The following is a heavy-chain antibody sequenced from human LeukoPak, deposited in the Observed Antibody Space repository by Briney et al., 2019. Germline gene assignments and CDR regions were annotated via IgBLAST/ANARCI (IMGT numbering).Heavy chain of an antibody. CDR2: IYSGGST. V-gene: IGHV3-53*01. CDR1: GFTVSSNY. J-gene: IGHJ6*02. Sequence: PRGSLRLSCAASGFTVSSNYMSCARQAPGKGLEWVSVIYSGGSTYYADSVKGRFTISRDNSKNTLYLQMNSLRAEDTAVYYCARQRYFDWSEYGMDVWGQGTTVTVSS. CDR3: ARQRYFDWSEYGMDV. D-gene: IGHD3-9*01.